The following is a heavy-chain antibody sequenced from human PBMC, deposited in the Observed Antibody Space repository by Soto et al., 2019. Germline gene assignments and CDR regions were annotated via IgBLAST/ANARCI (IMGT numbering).Heavy chain of an antibody. CDR3: ARDRGTVMYYYYGMDV. V-gene: IGHV3-30*03. CDR1: GFTFSSYG. J-gene: IGHJ6*02. D-gene: IGHD4-17*01. Sequence: GGSLRLSCAASGFTFSSYGMHWVRQAPGKGLEWVAVISYDGSNKYYADSVKGRFTISRDNSKNTLYLQMNSLRAEDTAVYYCARDRGTVMYYYYGMDVWGQGTTVTVSS. CDR2: ISYDGSNK.